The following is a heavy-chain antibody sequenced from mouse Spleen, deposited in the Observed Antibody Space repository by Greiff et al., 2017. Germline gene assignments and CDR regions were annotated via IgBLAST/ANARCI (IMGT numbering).Heavy chain of an antibody. J-gene: IGHJ4*01. CDR1: GYSFTDYN. V-gene: IGHV1-39*01. D-gene: IGHD3-1*01. CDR2: INPNYGTT. CDR3: ARGGGSGYDYYAMDY. Sequence: VQLKQSGPELVKPGASVKISCKASGYSFTDYNMNWVKQSNGKSLEWIGVINPNYGTTSYNQKFKGKATLTVDQSSSTAYMQLNSLTSEDSAVYYCARGGGSGYDYYAMDYWGQGTSVTVSS.